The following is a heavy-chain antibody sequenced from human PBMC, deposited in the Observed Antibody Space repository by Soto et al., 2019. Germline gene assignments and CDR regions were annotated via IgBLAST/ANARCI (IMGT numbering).Heavy chain of an antibody. CDR3: ARERTVAGNDY. CDR1: GYTFTNYA. Sequence: ASVKVSCKASGYTFTNYAIHWVRQAPGQRFEWMGWISAGNGNTKYAQKFQGRVTMTRNTSISTAYMELSSLRSEDTAVYYCARERTVAGNDYWGQGTLVTVSS. J-gene: IGHJ4*02. CDR2: ISAGNGNT. V-gene: IGHV1-3*01. D-gene: IGHD6-19*01.